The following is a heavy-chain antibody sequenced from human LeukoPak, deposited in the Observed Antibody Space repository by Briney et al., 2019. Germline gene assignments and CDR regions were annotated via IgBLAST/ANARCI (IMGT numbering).Heavy chain of an antibody. CDR2: ISYDGSNK. V-gene: IGHV3-30*18. J-gene: IGHJ4*02. CDR3: AKDPYNWNDVEDGYFDY. CDR1: GFTFSSYG. Sequence: PGRSLRLSCAASGFTFSSYGMHWVRQAPGKGLEWVAVISYDGSNKYYADSVKGRFTISRDNSKNTLYLQMNSLRAEDTAVYYRAKDPYNWNDVEDGYFDYWGQGTLVTVSS. D-gene: IGHD1-1*01.